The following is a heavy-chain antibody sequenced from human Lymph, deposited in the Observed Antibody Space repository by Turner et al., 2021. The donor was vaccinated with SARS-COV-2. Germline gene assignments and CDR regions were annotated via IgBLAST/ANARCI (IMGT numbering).Heavy chain of an antibody. CDR3: ANLYSSSAAGDP. CDR1: GFTFSSYA. D-gene: IGHD6-6*01. V-gene: IGHV3-23*01. Sequence: EVQLLESGGGLVQPGGSLILSCAASGFTFSSYAMSWVRQDPGKGLEWVSAISGSGGSTYYADSVKGRFTISRDNSKNTLYLQMNSLRAEDTAVYYCANLYSSSAAGDPWGQGTLVTVSS. CDR2: ISGSGGST. J-gene: IGHJ5*02.